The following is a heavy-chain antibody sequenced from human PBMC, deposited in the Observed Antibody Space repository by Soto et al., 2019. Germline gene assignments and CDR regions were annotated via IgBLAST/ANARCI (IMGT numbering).Heavy chain of an antibody. Sequence: QLQLQESGPGLVKPSETLSLTCTVSGGSISSSSYYWGWIRQPPGKGLEWIGSIYYSGSTYYNPYLKSRVTISVDTSKNQFSLKPSSVTAADTAVYYCARIKYAVAGYRWYFVLWGRGTLVTVSS. V-gene: IGHV4-39*01. D-gene: IGHD6-19*01. CDR1: GGSISSSSYY. CDR2: IYYSGST. J-gene: IGHJ2*01. CDR3: ARIKYAVAGYRWYFVL.